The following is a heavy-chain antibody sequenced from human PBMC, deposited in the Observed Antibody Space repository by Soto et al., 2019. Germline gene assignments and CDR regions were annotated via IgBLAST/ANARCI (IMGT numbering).Heavy chain of an antibody. J-gene: IGHJ4*02. CDR2: TYYRSKWNT. D-gene: IGHD6-13*01. V-gene: IGHV6-1*01. CDR1: GNSVSTNTAT. Sequence: PSQTLSLTCAISGNSVSTNTATWDWIRQSPTRGLEWLGGTYYRSKWNTDYALSVKSRITIHPDTSKNQVSLQLDSVTPEDTAVYYCARLIGNSWFVGWGQGTLVTVSS. CDR3: ARLIGNSWFVG.